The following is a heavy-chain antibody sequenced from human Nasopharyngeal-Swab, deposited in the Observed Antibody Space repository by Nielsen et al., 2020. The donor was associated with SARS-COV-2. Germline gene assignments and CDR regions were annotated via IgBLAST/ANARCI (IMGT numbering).Heavy chain of an antibody. J-gene: IGHJ5*02. V-gene: IGHV3-7*01. D-gene: IGHD2-15*01. CDR2: IKQDGSEK. CDR1: GFTFSSFW. CDR3: ARDNSGGTSVGFDP. Sequence: GGSLRLSCAASGFTFSSFWMNWVRQAPGKGLEWVANIKQDGSEKYYVDPVKGRFTISRDNAKNSLYLQMNSLRAEDTAVYYCARDNSGGTSVGFDPWGQGTLVTVSS.